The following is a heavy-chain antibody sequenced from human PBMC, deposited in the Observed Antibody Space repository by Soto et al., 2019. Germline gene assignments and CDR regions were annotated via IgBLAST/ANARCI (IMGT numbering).Heavy chain of an antibody. CDR3: ARGGYSSSWGYYYYGMDV. CDR1: GYTFTGYY. Sequence: ASVKVSCKASGYTFTGYYMHWVRQAPGQGLEWMGWINPNSGGTNYAQKFQGWVTMTRDTSISTAYMELSRLRSDDTAVYYCARGGYSSSWGYYYYGMDVWGQGTTVTVSS. V-gene: IGHV1-2*04. CDR2: INPNSGGT. J-gene: IGHJ6*02. D-gene: IGHD6-13*01.